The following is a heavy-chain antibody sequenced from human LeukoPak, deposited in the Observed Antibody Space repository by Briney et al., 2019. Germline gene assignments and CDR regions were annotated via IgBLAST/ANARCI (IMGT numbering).Heavy chain of an antibody. J-gene: IGHJ5*02. CDR1: GYTFTHYH. CDR3: ARDPYGDYVEWFDP. CDR2: INTDNGNT. V-gene: IGHV1-18*01. D-gene: IGHD4-17*01. Sequence: ASVKVSCKASGYTFTHYHFSWVRQAPGQGLEWMGWINTDNGNTNYAQKLQGRVTMTTDTSTSTAYMELRSLRSDDTAVYYCARDPYGDYVEWFDPWGQGTLVTVSS.